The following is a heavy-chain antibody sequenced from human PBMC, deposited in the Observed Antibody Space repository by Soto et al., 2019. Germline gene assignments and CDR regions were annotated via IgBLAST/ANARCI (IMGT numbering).Heavy chain of an antibody. J-gene: IGHJ5*01. V-gene: IGHV3-48*02. D-gene: IGHD3-3*01. CDR1: GFTFSHYN. CDR3: VRDNRLRFYYCPHFDP. CDR2: IGAGSSPT. Sequence: PGGSLRLSCTASGFTFSHYNMNWVRQTPGKGLEWVSYIGAGSSPTYYADSVKGRFTISRDNAQNSLFLQMNSLRDEDTAVYYCVRDNRLRFYYCPHFDPWGQGTLVTVSS.